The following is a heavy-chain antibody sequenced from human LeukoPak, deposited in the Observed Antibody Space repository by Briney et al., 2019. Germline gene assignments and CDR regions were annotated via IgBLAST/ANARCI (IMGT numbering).Heavy chain of an antibody. D-gene: IGHD1-1*01. Sequence: SQTLSLTCTVSGGSISSGDYYWSWIRQPPGRGLEWIGYIYYSGSTYYNPSLKSRVTISVDTSKNQFSLKLSSVTAADTAVYYCARDLPSHWIGGFDAFDIWGQGTMVTVSS. CDR1: GGSISSGDYY. CDR3: ARDLPSHWIGGFDAFDI. CDR2: IYYSGST. V-gene: IGHV4-30-4*08. J-gene: IGHJ3*02.